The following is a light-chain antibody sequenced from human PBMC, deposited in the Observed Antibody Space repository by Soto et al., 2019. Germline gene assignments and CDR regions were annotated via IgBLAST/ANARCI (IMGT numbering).Light chain of an antibody. CDR3: QAWDSSTAV. V-gene: IGLV3-1*01. Sequence: SYELTQPPSVSVSPGQTASITCSGDKLGDKYACWYQQKPGQSPVPVIYQDSKRPSGIPERFSGSNSGNTATLTISGTQAMDEGDYYCQAWDSSTAVFGTGTKVTVL. CDR2: QDS. J-gene: IGLJ1*01. CDR1: KLGDKY.